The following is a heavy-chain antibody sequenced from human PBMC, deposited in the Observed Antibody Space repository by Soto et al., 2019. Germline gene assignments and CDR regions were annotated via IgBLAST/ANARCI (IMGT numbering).Heavy chain of an antibody. CDR2: ISADGSGT. J-gene: IGHJ4*02. CDR1: GFTFRSYE. D-gene: IGHD3-3*01. CDR3: VRDLHEPFPADFLRVTK. Sequence: EVQLVESGGGLVQPGGSLTLSCAASGFTFRSYEMHWVRQPPGKGLQWISYISADGSGTYYADSVRGRFTISKDNARNSLSLQMNSLRADDTAIYYCVRDLHEPFPADFLRVTKWGQGTQVTVSS. V-gene: IGHV3-48*03.